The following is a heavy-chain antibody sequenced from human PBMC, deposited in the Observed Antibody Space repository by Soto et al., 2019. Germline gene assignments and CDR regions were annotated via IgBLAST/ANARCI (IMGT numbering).Heavy chain of an antibody. Sequence: QVQLQESGPGLVKPSQTLSLTCTVSGGSISSGGYYWSWIRQHPGKGLEWIGYIYYSGSTYYNPSLKSRVTISVDTSKNQVSLKLSSVTAADTAVYYCARVPYCSSTSCSTPRFDYWGQGTLVTVSS. V-gene: IGHV4-31*03. CDR3: ARVPYCSSTSCSTPRFDY. J-gene: IGHJ4*02. D-gene: IGHD2-2*01. CDR1: GGSISSGGYY. CDR2: IYYSGST.